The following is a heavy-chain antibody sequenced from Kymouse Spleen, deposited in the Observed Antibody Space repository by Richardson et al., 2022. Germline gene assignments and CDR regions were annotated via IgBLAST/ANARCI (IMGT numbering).Heavy chain of an antibody. D-gene: IGHD4-23*01. CDR1: GGSFSGYY. CDR2: INHSGST. Sequence: QVQLQQWGAGLLKPSETLSLTCAVYGGSFSGYYWSWIRQPPGKGLEWIGEINHSGSTNYNPSLKSRVTISVDTSKNQFSLKLSSVTAADTAVYYCAGLTTVVTLYYFDYWGQGTLVTVSS. CDR3: AGLTTVVTLYYFDY. J-gene: IGHJ4*02. V-gene: IGHV4-34*01.